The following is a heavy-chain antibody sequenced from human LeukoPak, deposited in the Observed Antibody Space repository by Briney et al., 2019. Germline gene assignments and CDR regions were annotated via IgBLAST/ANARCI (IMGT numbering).Heavy chain of an antibody. J-gene: IGHJ4*02. V-gene: IGHV4-34*01. CDR3: ARSPSIAARRIFFDY. CDR1: GGSISTYY. Sequence: KPSETLSLTCTVSGGSISTYYWSWIRQPPGKGLEWIGEINHSGSTNYNPSLKSRVTISVDTSKNQFSLKLSSVTAADTAVYYCARSPSIAARRIFFDYWGQGTLVTVSS. D-gene: IGHD6-6*01. CDR2: INHSGST.